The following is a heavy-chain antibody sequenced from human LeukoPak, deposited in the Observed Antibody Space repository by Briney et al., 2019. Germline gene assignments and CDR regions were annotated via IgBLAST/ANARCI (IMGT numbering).Heavy chain of an antibody. CDR2: ISGSGGST. D-gene: IGHD3-10*01. CDR3: AKGRGSGSYYIRWCDP. J-gene: IGHJ5*02. Sequence: GGSLRLSCAASGFTFSSYAMSWVRQAPGKGLEWVSAISGSGGSTYYADSGKGRFTISRDNSKNTLYLQMNSLRAEDTAVYYCAKGRGSGSYYIRWCDPWGQGTLVTVSS. CDR1: GFTFSSYA. V-gene: IGHV3-23*01.